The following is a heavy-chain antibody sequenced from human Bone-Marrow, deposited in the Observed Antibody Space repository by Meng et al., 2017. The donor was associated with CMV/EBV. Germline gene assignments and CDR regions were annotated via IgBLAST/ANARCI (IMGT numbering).Heavy chain of an antibody. CDR1: GFTFSSYA. Sequence: GGSLRLSCAASGFTFSSYAMSWVRQAPGKGLEWVSVIYSGGSTNYADSVKGRFTISRDNAKNTLYLQMNSLRAEDTGVYYCARDRGSSGLGMLGNWGQGTLVTVSS. D-gene: IGHD7-27*01. V-gene: IGHV3-66*01. J-gene: IGHJ4*02. CDR3: ARDRGSSGLGMLGN. CDR2: IYSGGST.